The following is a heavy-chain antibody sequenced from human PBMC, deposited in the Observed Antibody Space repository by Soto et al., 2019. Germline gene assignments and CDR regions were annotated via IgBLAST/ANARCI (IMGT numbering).Heavy chain of an antibody. V-gene: IGHV3-7*01. D-gene: IGHD3-22*01. CDR2: IQQDGTER. Sequence: GGSLRLSCAASGFTFRNYWMAWVRQASGKGLEWVANIQQDGTERNYADSVKGRFTISRDNSKNTLYLQMNSLRAEDTAVYYCARGPYYYDRSGYKMDHWGLGTLVTVSS. J-gene: IGHJ4*02. CDR1: GFTFRNYW. CDR3: ARGPYYYDRSGYKMDH.